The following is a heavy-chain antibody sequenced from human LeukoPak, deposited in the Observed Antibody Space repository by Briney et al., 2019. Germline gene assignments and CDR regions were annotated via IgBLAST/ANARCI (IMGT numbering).Heavy chain of an antibody. V-gene: IGHV1-2*02. CDR1: RGTFSSYA. J-gene: IGHJ4*02. CDR2: INPNSGGT. D-gene: IGHD3-22*01. Sequence: GASVKVSCKASRGTFSSYAISWVRQAPGQGLEWMGWINPNSGGTNYAQKFQGRVTMTRDTSISTAYMELSRLRSDDTAVYYCARVPKFYYDSSGYYLDYWGQGTLVTVSS. CDR3: ARVPKFYYDSSGYYLDY.